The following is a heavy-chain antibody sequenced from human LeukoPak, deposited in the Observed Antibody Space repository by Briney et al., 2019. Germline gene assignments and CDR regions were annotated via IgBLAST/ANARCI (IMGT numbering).Heavy chain of an antibody. J-gene: IGHJ6*02. CDR1: GGSIDSYY. CDR2: IYYSGST. Sequence: SETLSLTCTVSGGSIDSYYWSWIRQPPGKGLEWIGYIYYSGSTNYNPSLKSRVTISVDTSKNQFSLKLSSVTAADTAVYHCARQVGYYYGMDAWGQGTTVTVSS. CDR3: ARQVGYYYGMDA. V-gene: IGHV4-59*01. D-gene: IGHD1-26*01.